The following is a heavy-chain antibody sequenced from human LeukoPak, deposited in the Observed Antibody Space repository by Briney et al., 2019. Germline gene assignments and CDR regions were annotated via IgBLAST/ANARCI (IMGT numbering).Heavy chain of an antibody. D-gene: IGHD6-6*01. CDR3: ARVHRRAYSSSSQGFDP. V-gene: IGHV1-18*01. CDR1: GYTFTSYG. J-gene: IGHJ5*02. Sequence: ASVKVSCKASGYTFTSYGISWVRQAPGQGLEWMGWNSAYNGNTNYAQKLQGRVTMTTDTSTSTAYMELRSLRSDDTAVYYCARVHRRAYSSSSQGFDPWGQGTLVTVSS. CDR2: NSAYNGNT.